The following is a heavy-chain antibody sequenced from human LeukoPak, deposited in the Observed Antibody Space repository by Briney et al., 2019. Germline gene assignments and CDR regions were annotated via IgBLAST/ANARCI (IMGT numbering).Heavy chain of an antibody. Sequence: GASVKVSCKASGYTFTSYGISWVRQAPGQGLEWMGWISSYNGNTKFAQNFQGRVTTTTDTSTSTAYMELRSLRSDDTAVYYCAREFDYGANSGLYGGNSGLYYYYGMDVWGQGTTVTVSS. CDR3: AREFDYGANSGLYGGNSGLYYYYGMDV. D-gene: IGHD4-23*01. CDR1: GYTFTSYG. V-gene: IGHV1-18*01. J-gene: IGHJ6*02. CDR2: ISSYNGNT.